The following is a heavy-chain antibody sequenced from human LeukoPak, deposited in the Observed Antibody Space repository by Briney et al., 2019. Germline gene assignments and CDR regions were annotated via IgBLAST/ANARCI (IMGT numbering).Heavy chain of an antibody. CDR2: IWYDGNKK. V-gene: IGHV3-33*01. CDR3: ARGSESYDYYSYGMDV. Sequence: VGSLRLSFAASGFIFSAYGMHWVRQAPGKGLEGVALIWYDGNKKYYADSVNGRFTISRDNSKNTLYLQMNSLRAEHTDVYYCARGSESYDYYSYGMDVWGKGTTVTVS. CDR1: GFIFSAYG. J-gene: IGHJ6*04. D-gene: IGHD5-12*01.